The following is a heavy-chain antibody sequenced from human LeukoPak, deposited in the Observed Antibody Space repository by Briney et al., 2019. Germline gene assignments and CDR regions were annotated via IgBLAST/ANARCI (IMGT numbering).Heavy chain of an antibody. V-gene: IGHV4-38-2*02. J-gene: IGHJ5*02. CDR2: IYHSGST. CDR3: ARGGGSYYDFWSGKDPFDP. Sequence: SETLSLTCTVSGYSISSGYYWGWIRQPPGKGLEWIGSIYHSGSTYYNPSLKSRVTISVDTSKSQFSLKLSSVTAADTAVYYCARGGGSYYDFWSGKDPFDPWGQGTLVTVSS. D-gene: IGHD3-3*01. CDR1: GYSISSGYY.